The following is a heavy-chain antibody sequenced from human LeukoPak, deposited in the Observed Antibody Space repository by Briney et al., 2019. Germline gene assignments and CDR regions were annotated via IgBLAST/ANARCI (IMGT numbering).Heavy chain of an antibody. CDR3: AREGLRLGELWHYYYYMDV. Sequence: GASVTVSCKASGYTFTSYDINWVRQATGQGLEWMGWMNPNSGNTGYAQKFQGRVTITRNTSISTAYMELSSLRSEDTAVYYCAREGLRLGELWHYYYYMDVWGKGTTVTVSS. J-gene: IGHJ6*03. CDR1: GYTFTSYD. CDR2: MNPNSGNT. D-gene: IGHD3-16*01. V-gene: IGHV1-8*03.